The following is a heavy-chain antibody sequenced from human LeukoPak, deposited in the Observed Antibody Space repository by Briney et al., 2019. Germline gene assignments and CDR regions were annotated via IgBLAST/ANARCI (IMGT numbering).Heavy chain of an antibody. D-gene: IGHD3-22*01. CDR2: IYYSGST. J-gene: IGHJ4*02. Sequence: KTSETLSLTCTVSGGSISSYYWSWIRQPPGKGLEWIGYIYYSGSTNYNPSLKSRVTISVDTSKNQFSLKLSSVIAADTAVYYCASYSYYYDSSGYFDYWGQGTLVTVSS. CDR3: ASYSYYYDSSGYFDY. CDR1: GGSISSYY. V-gene: IGHV4-59*01.